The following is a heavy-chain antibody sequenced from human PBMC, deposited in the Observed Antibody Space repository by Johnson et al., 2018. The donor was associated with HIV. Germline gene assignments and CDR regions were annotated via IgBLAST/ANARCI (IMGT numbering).Heavy chain of an antibody. Sequence: VQLVVSGGGLIQPGGSLRLSCAASGFTFSSYDMHWVRQGTGKGLEWVSAIGTAGDTYYPGSVKGRFTISRDNAKNSLYLQMNSLRAEDTAVYYCARDSAYCGGDCHDAFDIWGQGTMVTVSS. CDR2: IGTAGDT. J-gene: IGHJ3*02. CDR1: GFTFSSYD. CDR3: ARDSAYCGGDCHDAFDI. V-gene: IGHV3-13*01. D-gene: IGHD2-21*02.